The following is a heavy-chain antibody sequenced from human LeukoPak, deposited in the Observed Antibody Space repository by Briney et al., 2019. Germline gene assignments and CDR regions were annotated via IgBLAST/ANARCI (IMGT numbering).Heavy chain of an antibody. J-gene: IGHJ5*02. CDR1: IDSFTNYY. CDR2: VNEVGGT. CDR3: ARGQGATVPQVGKNWFDP. D-gene: IGHD1-26*01. Sequence: SETLSLTCAVYIDSFTNYYWNWIRQTPSKGLEWIGEVNEVGGTNISPSLRNRVILSVDTSKNQFFLKLISVTVADTAVYYCARGQGATVPQVGKNWFDPWGQGTRVTVSS. V-gene: IGHV4-34*01.